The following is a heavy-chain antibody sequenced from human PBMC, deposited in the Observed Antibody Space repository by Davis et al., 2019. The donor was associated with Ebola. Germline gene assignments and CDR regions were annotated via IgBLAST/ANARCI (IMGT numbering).Heavy chain of an antibody. J-gene: IGHJ6*04. V-gene: IGHV4-59*01. CDR1: GGSISSYF. D-gene: IGHD3-22*01. CDR3: AKGPRMTMISYSYTLDV. Sequence: SETLSLTCTVSGGSISSYFWSWIRQPPGKGLEWIGYIYYSGSTDYSPSLRGRVTISLDTSKNQFSLRLSSVTAADTAVYYCAKGPRMTMISYSYTLDVWGKGTTVTVSS. CDR2: IYYSGST.